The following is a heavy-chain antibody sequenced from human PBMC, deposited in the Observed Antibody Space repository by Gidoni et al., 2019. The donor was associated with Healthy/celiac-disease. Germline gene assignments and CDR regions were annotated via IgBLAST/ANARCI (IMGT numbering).Heavy chain of an antibody. J-gene: IGHJ4*02. Sequence: QVQLVQSGAEVKKPGSSVKVSCKASAGTFSSHPISRVRHAPGQGLEWLGRIIPILGIANYAQKFQGRVTITADKSTSTAYMELSSLRSEDTAVYYCARETLYFGGYDFPYYFDYWGQGTLVTVSS. V-gene: IGHV1-69*04. CDR1: AGTFSSHP. CDR3: ARETLYFGGYDFPYYFDY. CDR2: IIPILGIA. D-gene: IGHD5-12*01.